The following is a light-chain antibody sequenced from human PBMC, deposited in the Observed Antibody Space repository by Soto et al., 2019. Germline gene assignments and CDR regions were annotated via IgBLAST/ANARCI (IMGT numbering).Light chain of an antibody. CDR2: DVS. Sequence: QSVLTQPRSVSGSPGQSVTISCTGTSSDVGGYKYVSWYQQHPGKAPKLMIYDVSKRPSGVPDRFSGSKSGNTASLTISGLQAEDEADYYCRSYAGTSDYVLATGPKATVL. CDR1: SSDVGGYKY. J-gene: IGLJ1*01. V-gene: IGLV2-11*01. CDR3: RSYAGTSDYV.